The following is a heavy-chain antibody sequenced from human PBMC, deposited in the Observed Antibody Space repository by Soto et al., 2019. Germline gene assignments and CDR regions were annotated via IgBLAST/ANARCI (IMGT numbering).Heavy chain of an antibody. Sequence: GESLKISCQGSGYSFTSYWISWVRQMPGKGLEWMGRIDPSDSYISYSPSFQGHVTISIDKSNTTAYLQWSTLKASDTAVYYCASPRELSYSYFYFFTLDVWGQGTTVTVSS. J-gene: IGHJ6*02. CDR2: IDPSDSYI. CDR1: GYSFTSYW. D-gene: IGHD2-21*01. CDR3: ASPRELSYSYFYFFTLDV. V-gene: IGHV5-10-1*01.